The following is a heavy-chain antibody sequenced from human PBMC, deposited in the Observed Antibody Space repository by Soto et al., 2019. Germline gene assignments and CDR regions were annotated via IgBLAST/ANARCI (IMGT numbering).Heavy chain of an antibody. CDR1: GGTFSSYA. CDR3: ARATEVDSSSSVWFDP. D-gene: IGHD6-6*01. J-gene: IGHJ5*02. V-gene: IGHV1-69*13. CDR2: IIPIFGTA. Sequence: ASVKVSCKASGGTFSSYAISWVRQAPGQGLEWMGGIIPIFGTANYAQKFQGRVTITADESTSTAYMELSSLRSEDTAVYYCARATEVDSSSSVWFDPWGQGTLVTVSS.